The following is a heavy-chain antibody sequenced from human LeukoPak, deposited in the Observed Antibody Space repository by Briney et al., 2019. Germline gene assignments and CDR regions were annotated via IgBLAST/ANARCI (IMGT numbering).Heavy chain of an antibody. CDR2: INPNSGGT. J-gene: IGHJ4*02. Sequence: ASVKVSCKASGSTFTDYYIHWVRQAPGQGLEWMGWINPNSGGTNYAQRLQGRVTMTRDTSISTAYMELSRLSSDDTAVYYCARDGYSSSPDYWGQGTLVTVSS. D-gene: IGHD6-6*01. CDR3: ARDGYSSSPDY. CDR1: GSTFTDYY. V-gene: IGHV1-2*02.